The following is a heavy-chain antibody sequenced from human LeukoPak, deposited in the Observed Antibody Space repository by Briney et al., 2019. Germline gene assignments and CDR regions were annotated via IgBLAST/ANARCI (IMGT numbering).Heavy chain of an antibody. CDR3: AKRGYSYGYLDDH. CDR2: IRCDGSNK. D-gene: IGHD5-18*01. Sequence: GGSLRLSCAASGFTFSSYGMHWVRQAPGKGLEWVAFIRCDGSNKYYADSVKGRFTISRDNSKNTLYLQMNSLRAEDTAVYYCAKRGYSYGYLDDHWGQGTLVTVSS. CDR1: GFTFSSYG. V-gene: IGHV3-30*02. J-gene: IGHJ4*02.